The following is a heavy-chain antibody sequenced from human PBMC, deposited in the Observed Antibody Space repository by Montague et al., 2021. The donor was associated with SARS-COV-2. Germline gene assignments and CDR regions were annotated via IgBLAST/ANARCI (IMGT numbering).Heavy chain of an antibody. CDR3: ALPLGGARFDP. J-gene: IGHJ5*02. CDR2: IYYSGTT. Sequence: SETLSLTCTVSGGSVSSDNWWTWVRRPPGKGLEWIGEIYYSGTTNYNPSLQSRVTISVDKSRNHLSLNLRSVTAADTAMYYCALPLGGARFDPWGQGILVTVSS. V-gene: IGHV4-4*02. D-gene: IGHD1-26*01. CDR1: GGSVSSDNW.